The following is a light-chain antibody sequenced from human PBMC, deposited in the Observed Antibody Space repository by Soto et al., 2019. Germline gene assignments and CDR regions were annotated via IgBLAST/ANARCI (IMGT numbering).Light chain of an antibody. CDR1: SSNIGSNS. CDR3: SAWEDSLNGPV. Sequence: QSVLTQPPSASGTPGQRVTISCSGSSSNIGSNSVNWYQQLPGPAPKVLIYSNNQRPSGVPDRFSRSKSGTSASLAISGLQSEDEDDYYCSAWEDSLNGPVFGEGTKLTVL. V-gene: IGLV1-44*01. J-gene: IGLJ3*02. CDR2: SNN.